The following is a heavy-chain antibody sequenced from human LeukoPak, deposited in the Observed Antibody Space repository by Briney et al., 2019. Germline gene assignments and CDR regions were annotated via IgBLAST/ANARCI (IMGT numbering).Heavy chain of an antibody. J-gene: IGHJ4*02. Sequence: GGSLRLSCAASGCTFSSCAMSWVRQAPGKGLEWVSAISGNGDTTYYTDSVKGRFTISRDNSKNTLYLQMNSLRAEDTAVYYCAKVTGGDMITYGGLDYWGQGTLVTVSS. V-gene: IGHV3-23*01. CDR1: GCTFSSCA. CDR2: ISGNGDTT. D-gene: IGHD3-16*01. CDR3: AKVTGGDMITYGGLDY.